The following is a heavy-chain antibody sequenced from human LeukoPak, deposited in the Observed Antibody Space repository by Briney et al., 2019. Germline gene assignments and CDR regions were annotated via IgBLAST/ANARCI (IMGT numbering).Heavy chain of an antibody. V-gene: IGHV1-18*01. CDR2: VSAYNGNT. CDR3: ARDVGGKYYYDSSGYNY. D-gene: IGHD3-22*01. CDR1: GYTFTSYG. Sequence: ASVKVSCKASGYTFTSYGISWVRQAPGQGLEWMGWVSAYNGNTNYAQKLQGRVTMTTDTSTSTAYMELRSLRSDDTAVYYCARDVGGKYYYDSSGYNYWGQGTLVTVSS. J-gene: IGHJ4*02.